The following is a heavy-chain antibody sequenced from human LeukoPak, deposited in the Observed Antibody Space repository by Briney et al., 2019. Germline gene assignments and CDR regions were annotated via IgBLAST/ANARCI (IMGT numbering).Heavy chain of an antibody. V-gene: IGHV4-39*07. CDR2: IYYSGST. CDR3: ARGLKKGRYCSGGSCYSDY. CDR1: GGSISSSSYY. D-gene: IGHD2-15*01. J-gene: IGHJ4*02. Sequence: SETLSLTCTVSGGSISSSSYYWGWIRQPPGKGQEWIGSIYYSGSTYYNPSLKSRVTISVDTSKNQFSLKLSSVTAADTAVYYCARGLKKGRYCSGGSCYSDYWGQGTLVTVSS.